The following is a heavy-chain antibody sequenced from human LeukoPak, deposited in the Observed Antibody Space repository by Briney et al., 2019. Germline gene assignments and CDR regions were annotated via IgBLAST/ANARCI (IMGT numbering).Heavy chain of an antibody. CDR3: AKGASITMIVVVIYMDV. CDR1: GFTFSSYA. Sequence: GGSLRLSCAASGFTFSSYAMSWVRQAPGKGLEWVSAISGSGGSTYYADSVKGRFTISRDNSKNTLYPQMNSLRAEDTAVYYCAKGASITMIVVVIYMDVWGKGTTVTVSS. J-gene: IGHJ6*03. V-gene: IGHV3-23*01. D-gene: IGHD3-22*01. CDR2: ISGSGGST.